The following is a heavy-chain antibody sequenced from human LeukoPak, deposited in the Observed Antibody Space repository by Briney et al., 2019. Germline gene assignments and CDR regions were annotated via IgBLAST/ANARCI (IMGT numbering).Heavy chain of an antibody. V-gene: IGHV4-30-2*01. CDR3: ARGMEVVAATNWFDP. D-gene: IGHD2-15*01. J-gene: IGHJ5*02. CDR1: GGSISSGGYS. CDR2: IYHSGST. Sequence: SETLSLTCAVSGGSISSGGYSWSWIRQPPGKGLEWIGYIYHSGSTYYNPSPKSRVTISVDRSKNQFSLKLSSVTAADTAVYYCARGMEVVAATNWFDPWGQGTLVTVSS.